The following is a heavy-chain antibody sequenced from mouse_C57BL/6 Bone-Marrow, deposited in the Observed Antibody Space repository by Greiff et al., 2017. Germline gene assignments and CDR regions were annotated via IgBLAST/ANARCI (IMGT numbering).Heavy chain of an antibody. Sequence: EVQLQQSGTVLARPGASVKMSCKTSGYTFTSYWMHWVKQRPGQGLEWIGAIYPGNSDTSYNQKFKGKAKLTAVTSASTAYMELSGLTNEDSAVYYCTRWGLRGAWFAYWGEGTLVTVSA. CDR1: GYTFTSYW. CDR3: TRWGLRGAWFAY. V-gene: IGHV1-5*01. D-gene: IGHD2-4*01. J-gene: IGHJ3*01. CDR2: IYPGNSDT.